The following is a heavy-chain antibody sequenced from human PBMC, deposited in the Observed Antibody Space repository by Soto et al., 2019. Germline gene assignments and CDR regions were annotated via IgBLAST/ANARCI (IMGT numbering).Heavy chain of an antibody. CDR2: IYWDDDK. J-gene: IGHJ4*02. D-gene: IGHD3-16*02. CDR1: GFSLSTREVG. V-gene: IGHV2-5*02. CDR3: ARVKDLYLYFDY. Sequence: QITLKESGPTLVKPTQTLTLTCTFSGFSLSTREVGVGWIRQPPGKALEWLAMIYWDDDKRYSPHLKSRLTVTKDTSKNQAVLTMTNMEAVDTATYYCARVKDLYLYFDYWGQGSLVTVSS.